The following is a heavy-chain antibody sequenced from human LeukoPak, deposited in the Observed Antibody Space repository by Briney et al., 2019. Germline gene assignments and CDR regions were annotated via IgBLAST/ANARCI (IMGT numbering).Heavy chain of an antibody. D-gene: IGHD6-19*01. Sequence: GAPLQISCQRSGSIFTSYWISWVRQLPGKGREWMGKIDPSDSFTNYSPSFQGHVTISDDQSISTAYLQWSSLKASDTAMYYCASVSGWTRDAFDIWGQGTMVTVSS. CDR2: IDPSDSFT. CDR1: GSIFTSYW. J-gene: IGHJ3*02. CDR3: ASVSGWTRDAFDI. V-gene: IGHV5-10-1*01.